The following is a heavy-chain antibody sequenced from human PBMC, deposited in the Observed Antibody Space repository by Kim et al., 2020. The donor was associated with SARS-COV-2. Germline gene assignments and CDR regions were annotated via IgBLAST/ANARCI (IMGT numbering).Heavy chain of an antibody. CDR1: GFTFSSYA. V-gene: IGHV3-23*01. J-gene: IGHJ4*02. Sequence: GGSLRLSCAASGFTFSSYAMSWVRQAPGKGLEWVSAISGSGGSTYYADSVKGRFTISRDNSKNTLYLQMNSLRAEDTAVYYCAKDLRYSSSWSLALDYWGQGTLVTVSS. CDR3: AKDLRYSSSWSLALDY. CDR2: ISGSGGST. D-gene: IGHD6-13*01.